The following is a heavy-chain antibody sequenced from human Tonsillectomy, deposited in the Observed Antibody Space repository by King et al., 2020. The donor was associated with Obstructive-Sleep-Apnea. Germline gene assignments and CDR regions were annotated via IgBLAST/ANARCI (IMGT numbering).Heavy chain of an antibody. D-gene: IGHD5-24*01. V-gene: IGHV3-7*01. J-gene: IGHJ6*02. CDR1: GFTFSSYW. Sequence: EVQLVESGGGLVQPGGSLRLSCAASGFTFSSYWMSWVRQAPGKGLEWVANIKKDGSEKYYVDSVMGRFTISRDNAKNSLYLQMNSLRAEDTAVYYCARVRVWERWLQNRSYYYYGMDVWGQGTTVTVSS. CDR2: IKKDGSEK. CDR3: ARVRVWERWLQNRSYYYYGMDV.